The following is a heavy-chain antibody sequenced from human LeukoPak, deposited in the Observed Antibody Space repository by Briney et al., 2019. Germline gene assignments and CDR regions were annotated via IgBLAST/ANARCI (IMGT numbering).Heavy chain of an antibody. V-gene: IGHV3-30-3*01. CDR3: ARAGLGEPYYYYGMDV. CDR2: ISYDGSNK. Sequence: GRSLRLSCAASGFTFSSYAMHWVRQAPGKGLEWVAVISYDGSNKYYADSVKGRFTISRDNSKNTLYLQMNSLRAEDTAVYYCARAGLGEPYYYYGMDVWGQGTTVTVSS. D-gene: IGHD1-14*01. CDR1: GFTFSSYA. J-gene: IGHJ6*02.